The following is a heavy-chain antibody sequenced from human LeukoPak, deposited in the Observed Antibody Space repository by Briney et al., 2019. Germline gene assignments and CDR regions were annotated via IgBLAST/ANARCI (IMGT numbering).Heavy chain of an antibody. D-gene: IGHD1-26*01. V-gene: IGHV3-33*01. CDR3: ARKQLDGSAFDI. CDR1: GFTFSSYG. Sequence: GGSLRLSCAASGFTFSSYGMHWVRPAPGKGLEWVAVIWYDGSNKYYADSVKGRFTISRDNSKNTLYLQMNSLRAEDTAVYYCARKQLDGSAFDIWGQGTMVTVSS. CDR2: IWYDGSNK. J-gene: IGHJ3*02.